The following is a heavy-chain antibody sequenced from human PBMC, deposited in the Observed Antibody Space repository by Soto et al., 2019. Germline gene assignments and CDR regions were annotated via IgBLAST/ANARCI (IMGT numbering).Heavy chain of an antibody. J-gene: IGHJ5*02. CDR2: ITSSGAA. D-gene: IGHD3-22*01. CDR3: AKGESSVSARDFDP. V-gene: IGHV3-23*01. CDR1: GFTFNNYA. Sequence: DVQLLESGGDLAQPGGSLRLSCEASGFTFNNYAIAWVRQAPGKGLEWVSGITSSGAAYYADSVKGRFTISRDNSKNTLYLQINSLRAEDTAVYHCAKGESSVSARDFDPWGQGTLVTVSS.